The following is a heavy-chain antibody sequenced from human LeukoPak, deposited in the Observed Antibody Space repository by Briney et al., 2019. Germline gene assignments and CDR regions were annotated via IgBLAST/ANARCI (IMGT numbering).Heavy chain of an antibody. V-gene: IGHV4-59*01. J-gene: IGHJ6*02. D-gene: IGHD5-18*01. CDR2: IYYSGST. CDR3: ARGGGYYYYYYAMDV. CDR1: GGSISSYY. Sequence: SETLSLTCTVSGGSISSYYWSWIRQPPGKGLEWIGYIYYSGSTNYNPSLKSRVTISVDTSENQFSLKLSSVTAADTAVYYCARGGGYYYYYYAMDVWGQGTTVTVSS.